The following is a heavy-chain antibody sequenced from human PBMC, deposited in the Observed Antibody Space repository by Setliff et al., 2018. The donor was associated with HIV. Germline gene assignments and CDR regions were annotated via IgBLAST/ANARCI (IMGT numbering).Heavy chain of an antibody. D-gene: IGHD1-7*01. J-gene: IGHJ3*02. CDR3: AADPQTGTTSYDAFDI. CDR2: IVVGSGNT. V-gene: IGHV1-58*01. CDR1: GFTFTNSA. Sequence: SVKVSCKASGFTFTNSAVLWVRQARGQRLEWIGWIVVGSGNTNYAQKFQERVTITRDMSTSRAYMELSGLRTEDTAVYYCAADPQTGTTSYDAFDIWGQGTVVTVS.